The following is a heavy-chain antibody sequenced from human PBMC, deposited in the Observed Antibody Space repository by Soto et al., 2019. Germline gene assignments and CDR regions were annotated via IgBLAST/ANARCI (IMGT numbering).Heavy chain of an antibody. V-gene: IGHV3-23*01. CDR2: IGGSGGNR. CDR3: ARVASDYINSVDN. CDR1: GFTFNAYA. D-gene: IGHD4-4*01. J-gene: IGHJ4*02. Sequence: EVQLLESGGGLVQPGGSLRLSCAASGFTFNAYAMTWVRQAPGKGLEWVSAIGGSGGNRYYADSVRGRSTISRDNSKDTVDLQMNSLRVEDTAVYYCARVASDYINSVDNWGQGILVTVSS.